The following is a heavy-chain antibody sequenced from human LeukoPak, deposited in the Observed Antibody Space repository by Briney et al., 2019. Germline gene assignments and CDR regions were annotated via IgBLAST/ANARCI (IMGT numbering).Heavy chain of an antibody. J-gene: IGHJ4*02. Sequence: SVKVSCKASRGTFSSYAISWVRQAPGQGREWMGGIIPIFGTANYAQKFQGRVTITTDESTSTAYMELSSLRSGDTAVYYCARGPWDYVWGSYRAMHSFDYWGQGTLVTVSS. CDR1: RGTFSSYA. V-gene: IGHV1-69*05. D-gene: IGHD3-16*02. CDR2: IIPIFGTA. CDR3: ARGPWDYVWGSYRAMHSFDY.